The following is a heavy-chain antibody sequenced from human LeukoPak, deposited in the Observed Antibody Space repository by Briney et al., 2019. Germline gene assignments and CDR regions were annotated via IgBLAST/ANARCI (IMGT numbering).Heavy chain of an antibody. Sequence: ASETLSLICTVSGGSISNYYWSWIRQPPGKGLEWIGYFSYSGSTNSNPSFKSRVTISVDTSKNQFSLRLNSVTAADTAVYYCARHPYTAMAHFDYWGQGTLVIVSS. D-gene: IGHD5-18*01. V-gene: IGHV4-59*08. J-gene: IGHJ4*02. CDR1: GGSISNYY. CDR3: ARHPYTAMAHFDY. CDR2: FSYSGST.